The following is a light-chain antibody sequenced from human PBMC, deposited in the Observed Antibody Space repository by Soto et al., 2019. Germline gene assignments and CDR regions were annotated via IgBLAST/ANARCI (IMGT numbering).Light chain of an antibody. Sequence: DIQMTQSPSTLSASIGDRVTITCRASQTINNWLAWYQQKPGKAPNLLIYHASNLETRVPSRFSGSAFGTEFTLTMSSLQPDDFATYFCQHYNSYPWTFGQGTKVEIK. CDR1: QTINNW. CDR3: QHYNSYPWT. J-gene: IGKJ1*01. CDR2: HAS. V-gene: IGKV1-5*01.